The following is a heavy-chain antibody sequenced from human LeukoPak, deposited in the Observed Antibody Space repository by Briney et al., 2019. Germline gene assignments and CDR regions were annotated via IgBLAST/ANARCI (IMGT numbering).Heavy chain of an antibody. V-gene: IGHV3-21*01. D-gene: IGHD6-19*01. CDR1: GFTFSSYS. J-gene: IGHJ4*02. CDR2: ISSSSSYI. CDR3: ARGYSSGWYFDY. Sequence: PGGSLRLSCAASGFTFSSYSMNWVRQAPGKGLEWVSSISSSSSYIYYADSVKGRFTISRDNAKNSLYLQVNSLRAEDTAVYYCARGYSSGWYFDYWGQGTLVTVSS.